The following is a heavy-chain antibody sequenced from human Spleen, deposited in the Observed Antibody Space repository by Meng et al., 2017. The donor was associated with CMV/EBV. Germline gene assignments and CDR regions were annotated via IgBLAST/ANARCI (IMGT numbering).Heavy chain of an antibody. CDR1: GYTFTNYG. CDR2: ISAYNGNT. J-gene: IGHJ3*02. Sequence: ASVQVSCKASGYTFTNYGISWVRQAPGQGLEWMGWISAYNGNTNYAQKLQGRVTMTTDTSTSTAYMELRSLRSDDTAVYYCARALAQWGAFDIWGQGTMVTVSS. V-gene: IGHV1-18*01. D-gene: IGHD1-26*01. CDR3: ARALAQWGAFDI.